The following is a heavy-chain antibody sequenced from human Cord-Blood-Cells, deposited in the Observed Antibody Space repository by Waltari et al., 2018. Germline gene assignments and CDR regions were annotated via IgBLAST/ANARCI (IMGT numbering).Heavy chain of an antibody. CDR2: IYYSGST. CDR3: ARHGYDIVVVPASDLYYFDY. CDR1: GGSISSSSYY. D-gene: IGHD2-2*01. J-gene: IGHJ4*02. Sequence: QLQLQESGPGLVKPSETLSLTCTVPGGSISSSSYYWGWIRQPPGKGLEWIGSIYYSGSTYYNPSLKSRVTISVDTSKNQFSLKLSSVTAADTAVYYCARHGYDIVVVPASDLYYFDYWGQGTLVTVSS. V-gene: IGHV4-39*01.